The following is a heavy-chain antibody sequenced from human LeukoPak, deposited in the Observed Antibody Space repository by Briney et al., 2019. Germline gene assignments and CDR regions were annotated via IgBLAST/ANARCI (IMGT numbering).Heavy chain of an antibody. CDR3: ARAPVEYYYGMDV. CDR2: IYSGGST. CDR1: GFTVSSNY. J-gene: IGHJ6*02. Sequence: GGSLRLSCAASGFTVSSNYMSWVRQAPGKGLEWVSVIYSGGSTYYADSVKGRFTISRDNSKNTLYLQMNSLRAEDTAVYYCARAPVEYYYGMDVWDQGTTVTVSS. V-gene: IGHV3-53*01.